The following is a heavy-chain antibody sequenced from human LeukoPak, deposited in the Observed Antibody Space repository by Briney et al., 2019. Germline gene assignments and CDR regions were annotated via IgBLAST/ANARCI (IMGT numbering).Heavy chain of an antibody. V-gene: IGHV4-31*03. CDR2: IYYSGST. CDR3: ARDMTDWWFDP. J-gene: IGHJ5*02. Sequence: SETLSLTCTVSGGSISSGGYYWSWIRQHPGKGLEWIGYIYYSGSTHYNPSLKSRVTISVDASKNQFSLKLSSVTAADTAVYYCARDMTDWWFDPWGQGTLVTVSS. D-gene: IGHD3-9*01. CDR1: GGSISSGGYY.